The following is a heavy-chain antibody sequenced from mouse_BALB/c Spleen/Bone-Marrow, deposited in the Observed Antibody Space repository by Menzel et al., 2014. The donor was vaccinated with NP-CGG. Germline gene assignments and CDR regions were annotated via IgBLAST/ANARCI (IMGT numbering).Heavy chain of an antibody. Sequence: EVMLVESGGGLVKPGGSLKLSCAASGFTFSSYAMSWVRQSPEKRLEWVAEISSGGSYTYYPDTVTGRFTISRDNAKNTLYLEMSSLRSEDTAMYYCAREGLRRRAAMVYRGQGTSVTVSS. CDR1: GFTFSSYA. J-gene: IGHJ4*01. CDR3: AREGLRRRAAMVY. CDR2: ISSGGSYT. D-gene: IGHD2-4*01. V-gene: IGHV5-9-4*01.